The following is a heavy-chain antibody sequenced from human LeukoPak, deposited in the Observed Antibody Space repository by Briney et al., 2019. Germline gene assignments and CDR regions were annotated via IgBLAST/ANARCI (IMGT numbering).Heavy chain of an antibody. CDR3: ARQPGSGA. D-gene: IGHD1-14*01. CDR1: GYSFTSYW. CDR2: IHPGDSDT. J-gene: IGHJ5*02. V-gene: IGHV5-51*01. Sequence: GESLKISCKGSGYSFTSYWIAWVRQMPGKGLEWMGIIHPGDSDTRYSPSFQGQVTISADKSISTAYLQWRSLRASDTAVYYCARQPGSGAWGQGTLVTVSS.